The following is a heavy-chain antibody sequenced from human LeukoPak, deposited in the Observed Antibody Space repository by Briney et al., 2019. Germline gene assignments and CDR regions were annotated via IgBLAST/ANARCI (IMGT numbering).Heavy chain of an antibody. CDR2: IYYSGST. J-gene: IGHJ4*02. Sequence: SENLSLTCTVSGGSISSYYWSWIRQPPGKGLEWIGYIYYSGSTNYNPSLKSRVTISVDTSKNQFSLKLSSVTAADTAVYYCARTNYGEVRYWGQGALVTVSS. D-gene: IGHD4-17*01. CDR1: GGSISSYY. CDR3: ARTNYGEVRY. V-gene: IGHV4-59*12.